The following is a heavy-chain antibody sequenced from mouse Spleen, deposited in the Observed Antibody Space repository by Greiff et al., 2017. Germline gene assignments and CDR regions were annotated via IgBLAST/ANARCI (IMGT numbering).Heavy chain of an antibody. D-gene: IGHD2-14*01. V-gene: IGHV5-17*01. CDR1: GFTFSDYG. Sequence: DVHLVESGGGLVKPGGSLKLSCAASGFTFSDYGMHWVRQAPEKGLEWVAYISSGSSTIYYADTVKGRFTISRDNAKNTLFLQMTSLRSEDTAMYYCARGGVRRGGAMDYWGQGTSVTVSS. CDR3: ARGGVRRGGAMDY. J-gene: IGHJ4*01. CDR2: ISSGSSTI.